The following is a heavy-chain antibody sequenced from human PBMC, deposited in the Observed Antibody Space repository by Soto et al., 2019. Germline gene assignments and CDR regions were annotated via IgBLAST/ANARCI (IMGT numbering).Heavy chain of an antibody. V-gene: IGHV3-30*18. D-gene: IGHD3-10*01. CDR1: GFTFSSYG. Sequence: QVQLVESGGGVVQPGRSLRLSCAASGFTFSSYGMHWFRQAPGKGLERVAVISYDGSNKYYADSVKGRFTISRDNSKNTLYLQMNSLRAEDTAVYYCAKENYGSGSYYMGFDYCGQGTLVTVS. CDR2: ISYDGSNK. CDR3: AKENYGSGSYYMGFDY. J-gene: IGHJ4*02.